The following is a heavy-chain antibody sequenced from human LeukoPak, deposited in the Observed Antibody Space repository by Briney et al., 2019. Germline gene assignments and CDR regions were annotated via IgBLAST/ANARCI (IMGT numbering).Heavy chain of an antibody. Sequence: GAPVKVSCKASGGTFSSYAISWVRQAPGQGLEWMGGIIPIFGTANYAQKFQGRVTITADESTSTAYMELSSLRSEDTAVYYCARDEHCSSTSCGPANWGQGTLVTVSS. CDR3: ARDEHCSSTSCGPAN. CDR2: IIPIFGTA. J-gene: IGHJ4*02. D-gene: IGHD2-2*01. CDR1: GGTFSSYA. V-gene: IGHV1-69*13.